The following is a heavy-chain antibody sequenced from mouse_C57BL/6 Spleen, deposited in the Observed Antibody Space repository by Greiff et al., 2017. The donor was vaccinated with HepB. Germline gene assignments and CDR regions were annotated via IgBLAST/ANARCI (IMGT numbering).Heavy chain of an antibody. J-gene: IGHJ2*01. CDR1: GYTFTSYW. V-gene: IGHV1-69*01. Sequence: VQLQQPGAELVMPGASVKLSCKASGYTFTSYWMHWVKQRPGQGLEWIGEIDPSDSYTNYNQKFKGKSTLTVDKSSSTAYMQLSSLTSEDSAVYYCAVLYDYDNFDYWGQGTTLTVSS. CDR2: IDPSDSYT. CDR3: AVLYDYDNFDY. D-gene: IGHD2-4*01.